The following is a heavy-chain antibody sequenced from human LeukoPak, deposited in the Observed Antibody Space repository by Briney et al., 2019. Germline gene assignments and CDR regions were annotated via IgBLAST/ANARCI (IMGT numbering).Heavy chain of an antibody. CDR3: AKDTYYGSGSPVVDP. Sequence: GGSLRLSCAASGFTLSSYCMHWVRQAPGKGLEGVAFIRYDGSNKYYEDSVKGRFTISRDNSKNTLYLQMNSLRAEDTAVYYCAKDTYYGSGSPVVDPWGQGTLVTVSS. CDR2: IRYDGSNK. CDR1: GFTLSSYC. V-gene: IGHV3-30*02. J-gene: IGHJ5*02. D-gene: IGHD3-10*01.